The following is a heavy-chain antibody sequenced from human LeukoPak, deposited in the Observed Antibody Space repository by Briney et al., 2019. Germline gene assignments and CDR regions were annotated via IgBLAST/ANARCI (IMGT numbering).Heavy chain of an antibody. Sequence: GASVKVSCKASGYTFTSNGISWVRQAPGQGLEWMGWISAYNGNTNYAQKLQGRVTMTTDTSTSTAYMELRSLRSDDTAVYYCARGYCSSTSCYENWFDPWGQGTLVTVSS. CDR2: ISAYNGNT. CDR3: ARGYCSSTSCYENWFDP. D-gene: IGHD2-2*01. CDR1: GYTFTSNG. V-gene: IGHV1-18*01. J-gene: IGHJ5*02.